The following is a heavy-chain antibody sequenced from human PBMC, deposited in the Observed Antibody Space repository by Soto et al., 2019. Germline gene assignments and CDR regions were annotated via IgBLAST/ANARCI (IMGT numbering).Heavy chain of an antibody. CDR3: ARPTPGGDAFDI. J-gene: IGHJ3*02. V-gene: IGHV3-21*01. D-gene: IGHD2-15*01. Sequence: GGSLRLSCAASGFTFSSYSMNWVRQAPGKGLEWVSSISSSSSYIYYADSVKGRFTISRDNAKNSLYLQMNSLRAEDTAVYYCARPTPGGDAFDIWGQGTMVTVSS. CDR2: ISSSSSYI. CDR1: GFTFSSYS.